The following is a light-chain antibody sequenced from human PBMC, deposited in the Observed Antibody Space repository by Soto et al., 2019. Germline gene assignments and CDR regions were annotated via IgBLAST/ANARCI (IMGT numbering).Light chain of an antibody. Sequence: DIQMTQSPSTLSASVGDTVTITCRASQSIDTWLAWHQQKPGRAPKLLISKASTLESGVPSRFSGSVSGTECTLTIGGLKTDDVATYYCQQLNSYPITFGQGTRLEIK. CDR1: QSIDTW. CDR2: KAS. J-gene: IGKJ5*01. V-gene: IGKV1-5*03. CDR3: QQLNSYPIT.